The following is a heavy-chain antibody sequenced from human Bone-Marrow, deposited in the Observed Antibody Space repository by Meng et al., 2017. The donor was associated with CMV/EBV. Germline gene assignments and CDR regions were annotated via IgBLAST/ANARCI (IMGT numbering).Heavy chain of an antibody. CDR1: GFTFDDYA. D-gene: IGHD6-13*01. CDR3: AKDRQSASSCLDH. V-gene: IGHV3-43D*03. J-gene: IGHJ4*02. CDR2: ISWDGDST. Sequence: LSLTCAASGFTFDDYAMHWVRQAPGKGLEWVSLISWDGDSTYYADSVVGRFTVSRDNSKNSLYLQMDSLRPEDTALYYCAKDRQSASSCLDHWGQGTLVTVSS.